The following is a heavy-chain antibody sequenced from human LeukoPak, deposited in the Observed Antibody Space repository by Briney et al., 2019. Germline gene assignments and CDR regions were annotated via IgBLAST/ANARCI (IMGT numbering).Heavy chain of an antibody. Sequence: ASVKVSCKASGYTFTGYYMHWVRQAPGQGLEWMGWINPNSGGTNYAQKFQGRVTMTRDTSISTAYMELSRLRSDDTAVYYCAREYGEYAYYFDYWGQGTLVTVSS. CDR3: AREYGEYAYYFDY. CDR1: GYTFTGYY. J-gene: IGHJ4*02. V-gene: IGHV1-2*02. CDR2: INPNSGGT. D-gene: IGHD4-17*01.